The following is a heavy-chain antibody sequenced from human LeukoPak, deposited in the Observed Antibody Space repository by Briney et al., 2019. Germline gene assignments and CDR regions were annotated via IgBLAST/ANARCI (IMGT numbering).Heavy chain of an antibody. D-gene: IGHD7-27*01. Sequence: PGGSLRLSCAASGFTFRNHWMHWVRQAPGKGLEWVSSISSSSSYIYYADSVKGRFTISRDNAKNSLYLQMNSLRAEDTAVYYCAKKLGTTDYWGQGTLVTVSS. CDR1: GFTFRNHW. CDR3: AKKLGTTDY. CDR2: ISSSSSYI. J-gene: IGHJ4*02. V-gene: IGHV3-21*01.